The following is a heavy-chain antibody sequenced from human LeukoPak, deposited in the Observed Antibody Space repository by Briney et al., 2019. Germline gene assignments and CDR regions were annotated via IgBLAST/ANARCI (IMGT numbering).Heavy chain of an antibody. J-gene: IGHJ4*02. V-gene: IGHV6-1*01. D-gene: IGHD7-27*01. CDR1: GDSVSSNSAA. Sequence: SQTLSLTCAISGDSVSSNSAAWNCIRQSPSRGLEWLGRTYYRSKWYNDYAVSVKSRITINPDTSRNQFSLQLNSVTPEDTAVYYCVRSTGPLDVWGQGTLVTVSS. CDR2: TYYRSKWYN. CDR3: VRSTGPLDV.